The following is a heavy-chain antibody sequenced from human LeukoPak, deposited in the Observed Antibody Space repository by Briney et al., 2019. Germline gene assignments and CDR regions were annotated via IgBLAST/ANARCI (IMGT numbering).Heavy chain of an antibody. J-gene: IGHJ4*02. Sequence: PSETLSLTCTVSGGSISSYYWSWIRQPAGKGLEWIGRIYTSGSTNYNPSLQSRVTMSVDTSKTQFSLKLSSVTAADTAVYYCARDVYSSSSVWYFDYWGQGTLVTVSS. CDR1: GGSISSYY. CDR2: IYTSGST. CDR3: ARDVYSSSSVWYFDY. D-gene: IGHD6-6*01. V-gene: IGHV4-4*07.